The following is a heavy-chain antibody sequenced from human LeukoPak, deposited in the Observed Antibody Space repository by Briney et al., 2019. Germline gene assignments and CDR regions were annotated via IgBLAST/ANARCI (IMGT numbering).Heavy chain of an antibody. CDR1: GFTFNFYT. V-gene: IGHV3-21*01. CDR2: ISSSSDYI. J-gene: IGHJ6*02. D-gene: IGHD3-16*02. CDR3: ARRISRYNGMDV. Sequence: GWSLRLSCAASGFTFNFYTMNWVRQAPGKGLEWVSSISSSSDYIYYADSMKGRLTISRDNAKNSLYLQMNSLRAEDTAVYYCARRISRYNGMDVWGLGTTVTVSS.